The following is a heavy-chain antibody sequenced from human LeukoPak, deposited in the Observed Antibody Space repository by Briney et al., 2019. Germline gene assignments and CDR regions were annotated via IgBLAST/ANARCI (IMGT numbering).Heavy chain of an antibody. CDR2: INHSGST. V-gene: IGHV4-34*01. CDR1: GGSFSGYY. D-gene: IGHD6-6*01. CDR3: ARDPLEYSSSPGGARNYYYYGMDV. Sequence: PSETLSLTCAVYGGSFSGYYWSWIRQPPGKGLEWIGEINHSGSTNYNPSLKSRVTMSVDTSKNQFSLKLSSVTAADTAVYYCARDPLEYSSSPGGARNYYYYGMDVWGQGTTVTVSS. J-gene: IGHJ6*02.